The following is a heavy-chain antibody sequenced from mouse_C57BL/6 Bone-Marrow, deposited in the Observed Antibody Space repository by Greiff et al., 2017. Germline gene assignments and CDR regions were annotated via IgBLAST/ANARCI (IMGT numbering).Heavy chain of an antibody. CDR1: GFTFSSYG. V-gene: IGHV5-6*01. D-gene: IGHD2-4*01. J-gene: IGHJ3*01. CDR2: ISSGGSYT. CDR3: ARPPYDYLFAY. Sequence: EVKLMESGGDLVKPGGYLKLSCAASGFTFSSYGMSWVRQTPDKRLEWVATISSGGSYTYYPDSVKGRFTISRDNAKNTLYLQMSSLKSEDTAMYYCARPPYDYLFAYWGQGTLVTVSA.